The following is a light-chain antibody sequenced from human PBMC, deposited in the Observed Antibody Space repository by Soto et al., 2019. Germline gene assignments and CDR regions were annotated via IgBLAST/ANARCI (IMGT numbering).Light chain of an antibody. Sequence: IVFTQSPGTLSLSPGERATLSCRASQSFSSNYLAWYQQKPGQGPRLLIFGASSRATGIPDRFSGSGSGTDFTLTISRLEPEDFAVYYCQQYGSSPATFGQGTRLEIK. V-gene: IGKV3-20*01. CDR1: QSFSSNY. CDR2: GAS. CDR3: QQYGSSPAT. J-gene: IGKJ5*01.